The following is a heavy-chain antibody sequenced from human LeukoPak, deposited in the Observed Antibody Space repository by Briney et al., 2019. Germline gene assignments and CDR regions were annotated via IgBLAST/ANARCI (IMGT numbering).Heavy chain of an antibody. CDR3: ARRSPVLRFFNT. CDR1: GGSISSYY. CDR2: IHYSGST. V-gene: IGHV4-59*01. D-gene: IGHD3-3*01. J-gene: IGHJ5*02. Sequence: SETLSLTCTVSGGSISSYYWSWIRQPPGKGLEWIGYIHYSGSTNYNPSLKSRVTISVDTSRNQFSLKLNSVTAADTAVYYCARRSPVLRFFNTWGQGTLVTVSS.